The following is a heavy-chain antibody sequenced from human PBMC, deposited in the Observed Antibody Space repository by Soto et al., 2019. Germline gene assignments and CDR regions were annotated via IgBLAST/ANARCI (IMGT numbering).Heavy chain of an antibody. CDR2: IYPSDSDT. CDR3: ARGGVSTRTFDY. J-gene: IGHJ4*02. CDR1: GYNFAGYW. V-gene: IGHV5-51*01. D-gene: IGHD3-3*01. Sequence: GESLKISCKGSGYNFAGYWIDWLRQMPGKGLELMGIIYPSDSDTRYRPSFQGQVTISADKSISSAYLQWSSLRASDTAMYYCARGGVSTRTFDYWGQGTPVTVSS.